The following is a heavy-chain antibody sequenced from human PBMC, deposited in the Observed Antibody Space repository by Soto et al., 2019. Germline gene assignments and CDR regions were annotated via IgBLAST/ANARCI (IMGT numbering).Heavy chain of an antibody. CDR1: GYTFTGYY. CDR3: ARDQARVPGDIVVVPSGYYYGMDV. J-gene: IGHJ6*02. D-gene: IGHD2-2*01. Sequence: RASVKVSCKASGYTFTGYYMHWVRQAPGQGLEWMGWINPNSGGTNYAQKFQGWVTMTRDTSISTAYMELSRLRSDDTAVYYCARDQARVPGDIVVVPSGYYYGMDVWGQGTTVTVSS. CDR2: INPNSGGT. V-gene: IGHV1-2*04.